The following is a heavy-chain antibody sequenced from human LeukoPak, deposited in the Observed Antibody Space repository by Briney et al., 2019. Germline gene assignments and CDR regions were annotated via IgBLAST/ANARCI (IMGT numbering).Heavy chain of an antibody. D-gene: IGHD3-3*01. V-gene: IGHV1-8*01. CDR3: ARQGGVVTLGP. CDR1: GYTFTSYD. J-gene: IGHJ5*02. Sequence: ASVKVSCKASGYTFTSYDINWVRQATGQGLEWMGWMNPNSGNTGYAQKFQGRVTMTRNTSISTVYMELSGLTSEGTAVYYCARQGGVVTLGPWGQGTQVTVSS. CDR2: MNPNSGNT.